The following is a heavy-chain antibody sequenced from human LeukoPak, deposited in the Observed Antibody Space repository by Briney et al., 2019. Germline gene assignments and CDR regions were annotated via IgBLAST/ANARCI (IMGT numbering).Heavy chain of an antibody. J-gene: IGHJ3*02. CDR1: GFTFSSYA. D-gene: IGHD5-18*01. Sequence: HPGGSLRLSCAASGFTFSSYAMSWVRQAPGKGLEWVSAISGSGGSTYYADSVKGRFTISRDNSKNTLCLQMNSLRAEDTAVYYCAKDRSRTAMAANDAFDIWGQGTMVTVSS. CDR2: ISGSGGST. V-gene: IGHV3-23*01. CDR3: AKDRSRTAMAANDAFDI.